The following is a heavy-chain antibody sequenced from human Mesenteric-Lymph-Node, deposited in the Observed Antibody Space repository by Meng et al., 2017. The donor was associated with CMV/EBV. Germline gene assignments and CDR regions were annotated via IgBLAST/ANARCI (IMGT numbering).Heavy chain of an antibody. J-gene: IGHJ2*01. Sequence: GGSLRLSCAASGFTVSSNYVSWVRQAPGKGLEWVSVIYSGGNTYYADSVKGRFTISRDNAKNTLYLQMNSLRAEDTAVYYCARGGWGDQDWYFDLWGRGTLVTVSP. CDR3: ARGGWGDQDWYFDL. V-gene: IGHV3-53*01. D-gene: IGHD3-16*01. CDR1: GFTVSSNY. CDR2: IYSGGNT.